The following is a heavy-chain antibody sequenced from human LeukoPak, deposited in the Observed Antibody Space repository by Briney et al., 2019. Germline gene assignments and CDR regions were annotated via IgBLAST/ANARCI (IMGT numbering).Heavy chain of an antibody. CDR3: ARHLIYAFDI. V-gene: IGHV4-39*07. D-gene: IGHD3-3*02. Sequence: SETLSLTCTVSGGSISSSSYHWGWIRQPPGKGLEWIGSIYYSGSTYYNPSLKSRVTISVDTSKNQFSLKLSSVTAADTAVYYCARHLIYAFDIWGQGTMVTVSS. CDR2: IYYSGST. J-gene: IGHJ3*02. CDR1: GGSISSSSYH.